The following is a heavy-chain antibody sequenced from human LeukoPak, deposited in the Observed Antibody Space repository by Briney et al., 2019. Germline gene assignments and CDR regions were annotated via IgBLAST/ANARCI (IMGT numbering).Heavy chain of an antibody. CDR3: ASFHCSSTSCYDLNYFDY. D-gene: IGHD2-2*01. J-gene: IGHJ4*01. CDR1: GFTFSSYG. V-gene: IGHV3-30*03. Sequence: GGSLRLSCAASGFTFSSYGMHWVRQAPGKGLEWVAVISYDGSNKYYADSVKGRFTISRDNSKNTLYLQMNSLRAEDTAVYYCASFHCSSTSCYDLNYFDYWGQGTLVTVSS. CDR2: ISYDGSNK.